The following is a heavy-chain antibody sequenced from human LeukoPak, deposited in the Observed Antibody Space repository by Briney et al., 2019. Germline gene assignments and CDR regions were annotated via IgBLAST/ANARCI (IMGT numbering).Heavy chain of an antibody. CDR1: GFTVSSNY. V-gene: IGHV3-53*01. D-gene: IGHD2-21*02. Sequence: GGSLRLSCAASGFTVSSNYMSWVRQAPGQGLEWVSGIYSGGSTFHGDSVQDRFTIYRGNSKNTLYLQMNSLRAEDTAVYYCARAYDLAYCGGDCDAFDIWGQGTMVTVSS. J-gene: IGHJ3*02. CDR2: IYSGGST. CDR3: ARAYDLAYCGGDCDAFDI.